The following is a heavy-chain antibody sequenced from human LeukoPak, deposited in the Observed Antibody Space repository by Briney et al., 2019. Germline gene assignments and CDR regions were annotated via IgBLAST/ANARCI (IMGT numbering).Heavy chain of an antibody. CDR1: GFTFSDYY. CDR3: AREKQLEPGYYYYYMDV. CDR2: ISSSGSTI. D-gene: IGHD1-1*01. Sequence: GGSLRLSCAASGFTFSDYYMSWIRQAPRKGLEWVSYISSSGSTIYYADSVKGRFTISRDNAKNSLYLQMNSLRAEDTAVYYCAREKQLEPGYYYYYMDVWGKGTTVTVSS. V-gene: IGHV3-11*04. J-gene: IGHJ6*03.